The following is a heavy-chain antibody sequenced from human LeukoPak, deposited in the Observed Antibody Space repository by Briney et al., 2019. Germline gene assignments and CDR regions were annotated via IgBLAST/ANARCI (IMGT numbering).Heavy chain of an antibody. Sequence: SETLSLTCAVYGGSFSGYYWSWIRQPPGKGLGWIGEINHSGSTNYNPSLKSRVTISVDTSKNQFSLKLSSVTAADTAVYYCAVDPGNPSEGMDVWGKGTTVTVSS. V-gene: IGHV4-34*01. CDR2: INHSGST. D-gene: IGHD3-10*01. J-gene: IGHJ6*04. CDR3: AVDPGNPSEGMDV. CDR1: GGSFSGYY.